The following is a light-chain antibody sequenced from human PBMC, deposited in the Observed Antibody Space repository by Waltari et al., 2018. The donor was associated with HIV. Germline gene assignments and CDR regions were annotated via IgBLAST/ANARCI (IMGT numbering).Light chain of an antibody. V-gene: IGLV1-51*01. CDR1: SSNIGNNY. Sequence: QSVLTQPPSVSAAPGQKVTISCSGSSSNIGNNYVSWYQQLPGTAPKLLIYDNNERPSGIPDQFSGSKSGTSATLGITGLQTGDEADYYCGTWDSSLSAVVFGGGTKLTVL. CDR3: GTWDSSLSAVV. J-gene: IGLJ2*01. CDR2: DNN.